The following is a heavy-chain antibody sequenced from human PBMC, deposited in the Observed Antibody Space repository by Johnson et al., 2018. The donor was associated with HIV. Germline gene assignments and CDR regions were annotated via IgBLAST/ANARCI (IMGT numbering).Heavy chain of an antibody. Sequence: VQLVESGGGLVQPGGSLRLSCAASGFTFDDYAMHWVRQAPGKGLEWVSVIRWNSGSKGYADSVKGRFTISRDNAKNSLNLQMNSLRAEDTAVYDCARGNGYEWLGELEAFDIWGQGTMVTVSS. D-gene: IGHD6-19*01. CDR3: ARGNGYEWLGELEAFDI. CDR1: GFTFDDYA. CDR2: IRWNSGSK. J-gene: IGHJ3*02. V-gene: IGHV3-9*01.